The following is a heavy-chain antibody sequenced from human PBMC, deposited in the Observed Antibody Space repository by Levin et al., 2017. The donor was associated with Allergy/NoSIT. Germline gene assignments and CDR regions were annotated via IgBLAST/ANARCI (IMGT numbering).Heavy chain of an antibody. J-gene: IGHJ4*02. CDR3: AKAAYDDVWGTYQDY. D-gene: IGHD3-16*02. CDR2: ISGGGVTT. V-gene: IGHV3-23*01. Sequence: SGGSLRLSCAASGFTFSNYAMSWVRQAPGKGLEWVSGISGGGVTTYYADSVKGRFTISRDNSKNTLYLQMSSLRAEDTAVYYCAKAAYDDVWGTYQDYWGQGTLVTVSS. CDR1: GFTFSNYA.